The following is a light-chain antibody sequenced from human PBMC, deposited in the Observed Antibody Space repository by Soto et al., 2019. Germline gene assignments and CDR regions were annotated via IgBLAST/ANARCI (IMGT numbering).Light chain of an antibody. CDR2: DAS. V-gene: IGKV1-5*01. CDR1: QSSSSW. Sequence: DIQMTQSPSTMSASVGDRVTITCRASQSSSSWLAWYQQKPGKAPKLLIYDASSLESGVPSRFSGSGSGTEFTLSLSSLQPDDFATYYCQRYNNYSYTFGQGTKLEIK. J-gene: IGKJ2*01. CDR3: QRYNNYSYT.